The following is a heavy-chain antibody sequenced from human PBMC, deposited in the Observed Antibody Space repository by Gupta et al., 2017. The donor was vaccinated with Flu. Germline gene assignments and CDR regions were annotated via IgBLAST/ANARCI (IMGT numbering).Heavy chain of an antibody. V-gene: IGHV3-23*01. Sequence: EVQLLESGGGLVQPGGSLRLSCAASGFTFSSYAMSWVRQAPGKGLEWVSAISGSGGSTCYADSVKGRFTISRDNSKNTLYLQMNSLRAEDTAVYYCATVLITFGGVIDRGITGDYWGQGTLVTVSS. CDR2: ISGSGGST. CDR1: GFTFSSYA. D-gene: IGHD3-16*02. J-gene: IGHJ4*02. CDR3: ATVLITFGGVIDRGITGDY.